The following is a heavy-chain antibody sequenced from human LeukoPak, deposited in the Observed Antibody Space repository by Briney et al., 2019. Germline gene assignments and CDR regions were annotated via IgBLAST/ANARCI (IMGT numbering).Heavy chain of an antibody. CDR2: ISGDTNYI. J-gene: IGHJ6*04. CDR1: GFTLSNYA. V-gene: IGHV3-21*01. Sequence: GGSLRLSCVVSGFTLSNYAMNWVRQAPGKGLEWVSCISGDTNYIYYADSVKGRFTISRDDAKNSLFLQIHSLRADDTAVYYCARGIGLPAGGYSSYFGMDVWGTGTTVAVSS. D-gene: IGHD6-13*01. CDR3: ARGIGLPAGGYSSYFGMDV.